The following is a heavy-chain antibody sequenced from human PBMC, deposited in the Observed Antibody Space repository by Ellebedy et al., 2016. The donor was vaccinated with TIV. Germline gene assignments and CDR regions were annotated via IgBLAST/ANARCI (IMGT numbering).Heavy chain of an antibody. D-gene: IGHD3-10*01. CDR2: INQDGSEI. J-gene: IGHJ4*02. CDR3: ARGDVVYYYGSGIYSNYFDY. V-gene: IGHV3-7*03. CDR1: GFTFSSYW. Sequence: GESLKISCAASGFTFSSYWMSWVRQAPGKGLEWVANINQDGSEIYYVDSVKGRFTISRDNAKNSLCLQMNSLRAEDTDVYYCARGDVVYYYGSGIYSNYFDYWGLGTLVTVSS.